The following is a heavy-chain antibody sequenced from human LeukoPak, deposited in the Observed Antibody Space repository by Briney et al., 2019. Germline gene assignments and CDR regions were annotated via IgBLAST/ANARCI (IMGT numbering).Heavy chain of an antibody. CDR1: GGSITSYY. D-gene: IGHD3-22*01. V-gene: IGHV4-59*01. Sequence: SETLSLTCTVSGGSITSYYWSWIRQPPGKGLEWIGYIYHSGSTNYDPSLKSRVTISVDTSKNQFSLKLSSVTAADTAVYYCAREGSSRYYFGWFDPWGQGTLVTVSS. J-gene: IGHJ5*02. CDR3: AREGSSRYYFGWFDP. CDR2: IYHSGST.